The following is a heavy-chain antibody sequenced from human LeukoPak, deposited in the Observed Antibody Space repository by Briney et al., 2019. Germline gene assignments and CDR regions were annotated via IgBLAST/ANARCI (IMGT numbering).Heavy chain of an antibody. D-gene: IGHD3-22*01. CDR3: AKDKAVLYYYDSSGFPQNNYFDY. J-gene: IGHJ4*02. Sequence: GGSLRLPCAASGFTFSSYAMSWVRQAPGKGLEWVSAISGSGGSTYYADSVKGRFTISRDNSKNTLYLQMNSLRAEDTAVYYCAKDKAVLYYYDSSGFPQNNYFDYWGQGTLVTVSS. V-gene: IGHV3-23*01. CDR1: GFTFSSYA. CDR2: ISGSGGST.